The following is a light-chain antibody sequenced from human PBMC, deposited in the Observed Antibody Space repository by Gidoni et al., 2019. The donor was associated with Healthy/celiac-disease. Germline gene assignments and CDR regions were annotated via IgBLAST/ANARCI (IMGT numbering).Light chain of an antibody. CDR1: SSNSGNNY. J-gene: IGLJ2*01. CDR2: DNN. Sequence: SVLTQPPSVPAAPGQKVTISCSGSSSNSGNNYVSWYQQLPGTAPKLLIYDNNKPPSGIPDRFSGSKSGTSATLGITGLQTGDEADYYCGTWDSSLSAVVFGGGTKLTVL. CDR3: GTWDSSLSAVV. V-gene: IGLV1-51*01.